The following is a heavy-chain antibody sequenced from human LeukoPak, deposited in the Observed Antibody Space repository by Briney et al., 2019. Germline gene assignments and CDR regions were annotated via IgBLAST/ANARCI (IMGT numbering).Heavy chain of an antibody. V-gene: IGHV3-23*01. CDR3: AKRGVVIRVILVGFHKEAYYFDS. CDR2: ISDSGGRT. CDR1: GITLSNYG. Sequence: EPGGSLRLSCAVPGITLSNYGMSWVRQAPGKGVEWVAGISDSGGRTKYADSVKGRFTISRDKSKNTLYLQMNSLRAEDTAVYFCAKRGVVIRVILVGFHKEAYYFDSWGQGALVTVSS. D-gene: IGHD3-22*01. J-gene: IGHJ4*02.